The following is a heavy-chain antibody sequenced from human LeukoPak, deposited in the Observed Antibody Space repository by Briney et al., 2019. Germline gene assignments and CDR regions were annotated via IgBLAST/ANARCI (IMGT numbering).Heavy chain of an antibody. CDR2: MNQDGSAK. Sequence: GGSLRLSCAASGFTFSDSWMSWVGQAPGKGLEGVANMNQDGSAKGYVESVKGRFTISRDNARNSLYLQMSSLRPEDTAVYYCATYTHWVAGDVWGQGTTVTVSS. D-gene: IGHD3-16*01. V-gene: IGHV3-7*01. CDR3: ATYTHWVAGDV. CDR1: GFTFSDSW. J-gene: IGHJ6*02.